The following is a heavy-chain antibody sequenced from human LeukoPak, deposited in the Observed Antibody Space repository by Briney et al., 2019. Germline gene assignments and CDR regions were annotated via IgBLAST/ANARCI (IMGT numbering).Heavy chain of an antibody. D-gene: IGHD3-22*01. J-gene: IGHJ1*01. Sequence: ASVKVSRKASGGTFSSYAISWVRQAPGQGLEWMGGIIPIFGTANYAQKFQGRVTITADESTSTAYMELSSLRSEDTAVYYCARALWYYDSSGYYYGYFQHWGQGTLVTVSS. CDR3: ARALWYYDSSGYYYGYFQH. CDR1: GGTFSSYA. CDR2: IIPIFGTA. V-gene: IGHV1-69*01.